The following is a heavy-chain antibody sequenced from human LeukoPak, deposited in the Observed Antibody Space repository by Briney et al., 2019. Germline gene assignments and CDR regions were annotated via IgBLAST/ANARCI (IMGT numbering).Heavy chain of an antibody. J-gene: IGHJ4*02. Sequence: ASVNVSCKASGYTFTGYYMHWVRQAPGKGLEWMGWINSNSGGTNYAQKFQGRVTMTRDTSISTAYMELSRLRSCDTAVYFRARVKTYREHYCDSIGYCYYFDYWGQGTLVTVSS. V-gene: IGHV1-2*02. CDR3: ARVKTYREHYCDSIGYCYYFDY. D-gene: IGHD3-22*01. CDR1: GYTFTGYY. CDR2: INSNSGGT.